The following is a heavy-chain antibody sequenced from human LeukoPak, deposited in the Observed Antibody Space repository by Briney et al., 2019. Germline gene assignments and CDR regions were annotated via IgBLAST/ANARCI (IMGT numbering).Heavy chain of an antibody. V-gene: IGHV4-34*01. CDR1: DGSFSGYY. J-gene: IGHJ3*02. CDR3: ARQRRKWLSYAFDI. Sequence: PSETLSLTCAVYDGSFSGYYWSWIRQPPGKGLEWIGEINHSGSTNYNPSLKSRVTISVDTSKNQFSLKLSSVTAADTAVYYCARQRRKWLSYAFDIWGQGTMVTVSS. CDR2: INHSGST. D-gene: IGHD3-22*01.